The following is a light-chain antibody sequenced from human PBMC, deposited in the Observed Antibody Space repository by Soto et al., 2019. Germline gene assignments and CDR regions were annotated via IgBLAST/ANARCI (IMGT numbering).Light chain of an antibody. CDR3: TSNTNSSTLGV. J-gene: IGLJ1*01. V-gene: IGLV2-14*01. Sequence: QSALTQPASVSGSPGQSITISCTGTSSDVGGYNYVSWYQQHPGKAPKLMICDVSNRPSGVSNRFSGSKSGNSASLTISGLQAEDEAEYYCTSNTNSSTLGVFGTGTKLTV. CDR1: SSDVGGYNY. CDR2: DVS.